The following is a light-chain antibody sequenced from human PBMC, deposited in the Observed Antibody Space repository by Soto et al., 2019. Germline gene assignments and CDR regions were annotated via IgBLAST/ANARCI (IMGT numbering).Light chain of an antibody. CDR3: CSYVTTPEI. J-gene: IGLJ1*01. Sequence: QSALAQPRSVSGSPGQLLTISCTGTSSDVDDYRYVSWYQQYPGKAPKLVIYDGTKRPSGVPDRFSGSNSGNTASLTISGLQVEDEADYYCCSYVTTPEIFGTGTKVTVL. V-gene: IGLV2-11*01. CDR1: SSDVDDYRY. CDR2: DGT.